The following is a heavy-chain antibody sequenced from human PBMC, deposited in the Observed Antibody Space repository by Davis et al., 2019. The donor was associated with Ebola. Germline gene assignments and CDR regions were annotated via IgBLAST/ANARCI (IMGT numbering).Heavy chain of an antibody. CDR1: GGTFSSYA. V-gene: IGHV1-69*06. CDR3: ASGEDGGLWGYYYYGMDV. D-gene: IGHD2-8*02. Sequence: SVKVSCKASGGTFSSYAISWVRQAPGQGLEWMGGIIPIFGTANYAQKFQGRVTITADKSTSTAYMELSSLRSEDTAMYYCASGEDGGLWGYYYYGMDVWGQGTTVTVSS. CDR2: IIPIFGTA. J-gene: IGHJ6*02.